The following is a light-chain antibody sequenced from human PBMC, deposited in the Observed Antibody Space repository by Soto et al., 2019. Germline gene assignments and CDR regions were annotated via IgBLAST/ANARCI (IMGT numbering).Light chain of an antibody. Sequence: QAVVTQPPSVSGAPGQRVTISCTGSSSNIGAAYDVHWYQHLPGTAPKLLIYGNNNRPSGVPDRFSGSQSGTSASLAITGLQAEDEADYYCQSYDSSLSGSVFGGGTKLTVL. CDR1: SSNIGAAYD. V-gene: IGLV1-40*01. J-gene: IGLJ2*01. CDR3: QSYDSSLSGSV. CDR2: GNN.